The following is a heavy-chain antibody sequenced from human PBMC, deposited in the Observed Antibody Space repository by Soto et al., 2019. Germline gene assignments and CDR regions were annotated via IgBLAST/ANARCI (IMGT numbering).Heavy chain of an antibody. V-gene: IGHV1-46*01. CDR2: INPYGGDT. CDR3: ARDYYDSSGYYYVYYGMDV. CDR1: GYTFTYYH. Sequence: ASVKVSCKASGYTFTYYHVHWVRQAPGQGLEWMGIINPYGGDTTYAQKFQGRVTMTRDTSTSTVYMELSSLTSEDTALYYCARDYYDSSGYYYVYYGMDVWG. D-gene: IGHD3-22*01. J-gene: IGHJ6*02.